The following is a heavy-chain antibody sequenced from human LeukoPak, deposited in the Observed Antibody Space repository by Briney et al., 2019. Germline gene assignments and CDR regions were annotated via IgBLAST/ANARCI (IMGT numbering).Heavy chain of an antibody. D-gene: IGHD1-14*01. Sequence: ASVKVSCKASGGTFSSYAISWVRQAPGQGLEWMGGTTPIFGTANYAQKFQGRVTITTDESTSTAYMELSSLRSDDTAVYYCASDRATTFDAFDIWGQGTMVTVSS. CDR3: ASDRATTFDAFDI. CDR2: TTPIFGTA. J-gene: IGHJ3*02. CDR1: GGTFSSYA. V-gene: IGHV1-69*05.